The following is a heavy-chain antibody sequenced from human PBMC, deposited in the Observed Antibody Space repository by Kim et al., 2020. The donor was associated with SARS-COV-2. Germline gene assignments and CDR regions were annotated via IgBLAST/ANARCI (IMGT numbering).Heavy chain of an antibody. J-gene: IGHJ5*02. CDR1: GYSFTSYG. V-gene: IGHV1-18*01. CDR2: ISGYNGNT. Sequence: ASVKVSCKASGYSFTSYGISWVQQAPGQGLEWVGWISGYNGNTNYAQKLQGRVTLTTDTSTSTAYMELRGLRSDDTAVYYCARSTSYLKWFDPWGQGTLVTVSS. CDR3: ARSTSYLKWFDP.